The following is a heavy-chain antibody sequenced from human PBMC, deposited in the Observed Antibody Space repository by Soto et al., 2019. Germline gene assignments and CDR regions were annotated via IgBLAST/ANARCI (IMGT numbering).Heavy chain of an antibody. CDR2: IYYSGST. Sequence: PSETLSLTCTVSGGSVNIGSYYWSWIRQPPGKGLEWIGYIYYSGSTNYNPSLKSRVTISVDTSKNQFSLKLSSVTAADTAVYYCARNSYDSSGYYYPYYFDYWGQGTLVTVSS. V-gene: IGHV4-61*01. D-gene: IGHD3-22*01. CDR1: GGSVNIGSYY. CDR3: ARNSYDSSGYYYPYYFDY. J-gene: IGHJ4*02.